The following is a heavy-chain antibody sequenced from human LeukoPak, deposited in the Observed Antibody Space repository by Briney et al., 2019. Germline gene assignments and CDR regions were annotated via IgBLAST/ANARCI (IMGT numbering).Heavy chain of an antibody. CDR3: ARGGNRFGGFYFDY. J-gene: IGHJ4*02. Sequence: RTSQTLSLTCTVSADSLSSGGHYWAWIRQLPGKGLESIGFIHHSGSSRHNPSLKDRVAISVDASRKQFALRLSSVTAVDTAIYYCARGGNRFGGFYFDYWGQGIQVIVSS. V-gene: IGHV4-31*03. CDR1: ADSLSSGGHY. D-gene: IGHD3-10*01. CDR2: IHHSGSS.